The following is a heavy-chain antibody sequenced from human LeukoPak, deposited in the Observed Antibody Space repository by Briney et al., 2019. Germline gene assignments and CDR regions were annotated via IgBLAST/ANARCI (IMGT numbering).Heavy chain of an antibody. CDR1: GFTFDDYA. CDR2: ISWNSGSI. CDR3: AKDHLYSIGTLSFDY. D-gene: IGHD6-19*01. J-gene: IGHJ4*02. V-gene: IGHV3-9*01. Sequence: GRSLRLSCAASGFTFDDYAMHWVRQAPVKGLEWVSGISWNSGSIGYADSVKGRFTISRDNAKNSLYLQMNSLRAEDTALYYCAKDHLYSIGTLSFDYWGQGTLVTVSS.